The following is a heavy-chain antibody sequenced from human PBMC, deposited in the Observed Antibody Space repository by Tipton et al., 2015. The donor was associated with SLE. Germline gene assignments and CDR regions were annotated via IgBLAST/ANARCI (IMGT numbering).Heavy chain of an antibody. Sequence: QLVQSGAELKRPGESLKISCMGSEDRFSTSWIAWVRQMPGKGLELMGIVYPHDSDTKYSPSFRGQVTISADKSSRTAYLQWSVLKASDTAMCFCARARGYFDSWGQGTLVTVSS. J-gene: IGHJ4*02. D-gene: IGHD3-10*01. CDR2: VYPHDSDT. CDR3: ARARGYFDS. CDR1: EDRFSTSW. V-gene: IGHV5-51*03.